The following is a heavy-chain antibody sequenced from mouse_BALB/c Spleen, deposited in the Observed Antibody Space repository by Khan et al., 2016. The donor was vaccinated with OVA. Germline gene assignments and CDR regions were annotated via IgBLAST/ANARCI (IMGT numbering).Heavy chain of an antibody. Sequence: EVQLQESGAELVKPGASVKLSCTASGFNIKDTYIHWVKRRPEQGLEWIGRITPANGNTEYDPKFQGKATMRADTSSNTAYLQLSSLTSGDPAVFYCVRPSYDPRIFDVWGAGTTVTVSS. D-gene: IGHD2-3*01. CDR3: VRPSYDPRIFDV. CDR1: GFNIKDTY. J-gene: IGHJ1*01. CDR2: ITPANGNT. V-gene: IGHV14-3*02.